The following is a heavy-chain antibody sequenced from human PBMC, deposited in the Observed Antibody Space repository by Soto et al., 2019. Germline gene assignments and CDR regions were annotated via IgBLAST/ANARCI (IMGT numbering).Heavy chain of an antibody. CDR2: ISYDGRTK. CDR1: GFTFSNYG. Sequence: LRLSCAASGFTFSNYGMHWVRQAPGKGLEWVALISYDGRTKFYVDSVKGRFTISRDNSKNTLYPQMDSLRTEDTAVYYCAKRSDSSGYYPPDYWGQGTLVTVSS. D-gene: IGHD3-22*01. V-gene: IGHV3-30*18. CDR3: AKRSDSSGYYPPDY. J-gene: IGHJ4*02.